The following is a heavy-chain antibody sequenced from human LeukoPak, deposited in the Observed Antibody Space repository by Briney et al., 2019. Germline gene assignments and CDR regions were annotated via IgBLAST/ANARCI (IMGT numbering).Heavy chain of an antibody. CDR1: GFTFSSYS. D-gene: IGHD1-26*01. CDR2: ISSSSSYI. Sequence: GGSLRLSCAASGFTFSSYSMNWVRQAPGKGLEWVSSISSSSSYIYYADSVKGRFTISRDNAKNSLYLQMNSLRAEDTAVYYCARDSEKWGLLNYFDYWGQGTLVTVSS. J-gene: IGHJ4*02. CDR3: ARDSEKWGLLNYFDY. V-gene: IGHV3-21*01.